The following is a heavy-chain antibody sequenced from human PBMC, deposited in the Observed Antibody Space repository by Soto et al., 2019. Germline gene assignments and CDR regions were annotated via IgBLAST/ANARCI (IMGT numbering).Heavy chain of an antibody. J-gene: IGHJ6*02. CDR3: SNGDCTNGVCYMEDYYYYGMDV. CDR2: ISYDGSNK. Sequence: VQLVESGGGVVQPGRSLRLSCAASGFTFSSYGMHWVRQAPGKGLEWVAVISYDGSNKYYADSVKGRFTISRDNSKNTLYLQMNSLRAEDTAVYYCSNGDCTNGVCYMEDYYYYGMDVWGQGTTVTVSS. CDR1: GFTFSSYG. D-gene: IGHD2-8*01. V-gene: IGHV3-30*18.